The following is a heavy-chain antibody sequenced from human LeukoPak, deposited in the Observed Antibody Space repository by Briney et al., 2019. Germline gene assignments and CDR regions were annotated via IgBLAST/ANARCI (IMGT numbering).Heavy chain of an antibody. V-gene: IGHV4-59*12. D-gene: IGHD6-19*01. CDR3: AGGYSSGWYYFDY. J-gene: IGHJ4*02. CDR1: GGSISSYY. CDR2: IYYSGST. Sequence: PSETLSLTCTVSGGSISSYYWSWIRQPPGKGLEWIGYIYYSGSTYYNPSLKSRVTISVDTSKNQFSLKLSSVTAADTAVYYCAGGYSSGWYYFDYWGQGTLVTVSS.